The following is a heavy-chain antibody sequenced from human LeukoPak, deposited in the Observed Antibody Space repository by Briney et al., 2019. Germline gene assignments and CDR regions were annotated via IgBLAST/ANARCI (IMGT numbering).Heavy chain of an antibody. Sequence: PGGSLRLSCAASGFTFSSYWMSWVRQAPGKGLEWVANIKQDGSEKYYVDSVKGRFTISRDNAKNSLYLQMNSLRDEDTAVYYCARIAVTMIVVGRAFDIWGQGTMVTVSS. J-gene: IGHJ3*02. CDR1: GFTFSSYW. CDR2: IKQDGSEK. D-gene: IGHD3-22*01. CDR3: ARIAVTMIVVGRAFDI. V-gene: IGHV3-7*01.